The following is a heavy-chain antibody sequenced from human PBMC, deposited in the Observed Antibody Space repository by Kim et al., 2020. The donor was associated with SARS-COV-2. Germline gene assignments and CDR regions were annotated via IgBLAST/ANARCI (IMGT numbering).Heavy chain of an antibody. CDR2: IYYSGST. V-gene: IGHV4-39*01. D-gene: IGHD1-26*01. CDR3: ARQWELHYRLPLTHWYFDL. CDR1: GGSISSSSYY. Sequence: SETLSLTCTVSGGSISSSSYYWGWIRQPPGKGLEWIGSIYYSGSTYYNPSLKSRVTISVDTSKNQFSLKLSSVTAADTAVYYCARQWELHYRLPLTHWYFDLWGRGTLVTVSS. J-gene: IGHJ2*01.